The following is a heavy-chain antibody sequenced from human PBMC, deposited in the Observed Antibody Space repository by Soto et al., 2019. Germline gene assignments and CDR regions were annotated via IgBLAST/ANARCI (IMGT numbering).Heavy chain of an antibody. CDR3: AGKVPPRWLQFGF. CDR1: GGSIFGYY. Sequence: PSETLSLTCSVSGGSIFGYYWSWIRQPPGKGLEWIGYVYYTGSTTYNPSLKSRVTMSVDTSKNQFSLKLNSFTAADTAMSYCAGKVPPRWLQFGFWGQGALVTVSS. J-gene: IGHJ4*02. V-gene: IGHV4-59*03. D-gene: IGHD3-16*01. CDR2: VYYTGST.